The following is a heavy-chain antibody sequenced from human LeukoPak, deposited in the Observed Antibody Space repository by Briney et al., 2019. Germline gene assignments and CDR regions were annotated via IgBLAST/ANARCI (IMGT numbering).Heavy chain of an antibody. D-gene: IGHD3-22*01. J-gene: IGHJ5*02. Sequence: PSQTLSLTCTVSGGSINSGNYYWTWIRQPPGKGLEWIGYVYNTGGTYYNPSLKSRVTISINTSKNQFSLKLSSVAAADTAIYYCARGDSSGYYRWFDPWGQGTLVTVSS. CDR1: GGSINSGNYY. CDR2: VYNTGGT. CDR3: ARGDSSGYYRWFDP. V-gene: IGHV4-30-4*01.